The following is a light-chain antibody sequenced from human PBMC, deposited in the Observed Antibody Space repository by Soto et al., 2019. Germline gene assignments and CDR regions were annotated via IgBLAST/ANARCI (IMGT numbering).Light chain of an antibody. V-gene: IGLV4-60*03. J-gene: IGLJ2*01. CDR1: SAHSSYI. Sequence: QAVVTQSSSASASLGSSVKLTCTLSSAHSSYIIAWHQQQPGKAPRYLMKLEGSGSYNKGSGVPDRFSGSSSGADRYLTISNLQSEDEADYYCETWDSSTYVVFGGGTKLTVL. CDR3: ETWDSSTYVV. CDR2: LEGSGSY.